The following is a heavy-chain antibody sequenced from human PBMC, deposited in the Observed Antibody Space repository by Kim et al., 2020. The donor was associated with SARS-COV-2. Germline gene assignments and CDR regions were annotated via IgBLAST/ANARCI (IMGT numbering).Heavy chain of an antibody. D-gene: IGHD4-17*01. CDR3: ARSFYGDPSLRY. CDR1: GYTFTSYD. V-gene: IGHV1-8*01. J-gene: IGHJ4*02. Sequence: ASVKVSCKASGYTFTSYDINWVRQATGQGLEWMGWMNPNSGNTGYAQKFQGRVTMTRNTSINTAYMELSSLRSEDTAVYYCARSFYGDPSLRYWGQGTLVTVSS. CDR2: MNPNSGNT.